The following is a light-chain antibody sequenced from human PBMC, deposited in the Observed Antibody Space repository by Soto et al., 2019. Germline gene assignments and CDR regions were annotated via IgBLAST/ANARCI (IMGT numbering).Light chain of an antibody. Sequence: DIQLTQSPSFLSASIGDRVTITCRASQDLSAYLAWYQQEPGKAPKLLIYAASTLQSGVPSRFSGSGSAAEFILTISSLQPEDFAFYYCQQLNTYPRTFGQGIKVEIK. CDR3: QQLNTYPRT. V-gene: IGKV1-9*01. J-gene: IGKJ1*01. CDR1: QDLSAY. CDR2: AAS.